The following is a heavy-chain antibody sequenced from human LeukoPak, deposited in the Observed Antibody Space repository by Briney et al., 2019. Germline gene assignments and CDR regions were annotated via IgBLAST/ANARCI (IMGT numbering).Heavy chain of an antibody. CDR2: IYYSGST. V-gene: IGHV4-61*01. J-gene: IGHJ3*02. Sequence: SETLSLTCTVSGGSISSGSYYWSWIRQPPGKGLEWIGYIYYSGSTNYNPSLKSRVTISVDTSKNQFLLKLSSVTAADTAVYYCAAGSSGYTDAFDIWGQGTMVTVSS. D-gene: IGHD3-22*01. CDR3: AAGSSGYTDAFDI. CDR1: GGSISSGSYY.